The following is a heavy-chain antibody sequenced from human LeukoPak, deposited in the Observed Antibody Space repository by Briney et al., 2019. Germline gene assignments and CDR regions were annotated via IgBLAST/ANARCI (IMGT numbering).Heavy chain of an antibody. CDR1: GGSISSGGYY. J-gene: IGHJ3*02. Sequence: PSQTLSLTCTVSGGSISSGGYYWSWIRQPPGKGLEWIGYIYHSGSTYYNPSLKSRVTISVDTSKNQFSLKLSSVTAADTAVYYCARDGRGEQLVDAFDIWGQGTMVTVSS. D-gene: IGHD6-6*01. CDR2: IYHSGST. V-gene: IGHV4-30-2*05. CDR3: ARDGRGEQLVDAFDI.